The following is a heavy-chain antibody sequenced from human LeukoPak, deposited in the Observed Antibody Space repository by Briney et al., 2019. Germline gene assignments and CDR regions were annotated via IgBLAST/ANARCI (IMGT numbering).Heavy chain of an antibody. D-gene: IGHD6-6*01. V-gene: IGHV3-48*01. J-gene: IGHJ4*02. CDR2: ISSSSSAI. CDR1: GFTFSSYS. CDR3: ARDGGIADRPGIKVPFDS. Sequence: GGSLRLSCEVSGFTFSSYSMNWVRQAPGKGLDWVSYISSSSSAIFYADSVKGRFTISRDNAKNSLYLQMNSLRAEDTAVYYCARDGGIADRPGIKVPFDSWGQGTLVAVSS.